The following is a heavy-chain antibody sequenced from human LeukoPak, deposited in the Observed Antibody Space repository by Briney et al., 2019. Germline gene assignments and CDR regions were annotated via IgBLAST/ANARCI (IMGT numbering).Heavy chain of an antibody. CDR1: GGTFSSYA. J-gene: IGHJ3*02. Sequence: SVKVSCKASGGTFSSYAISWVRQAPGQGLEWMGGIIPIFGTANYAQKFQGRVTITRDTSASTAYMELSSLRSEDTAVYYCARDYYDSSGYDAFDIWGQGTTVTVSS. CDR3: ARDYYDSSGYDAFDI. CDR2: IIPIFGTA. D-gene: IGHD3-22*01. V-gene: IGHV1-69*05.